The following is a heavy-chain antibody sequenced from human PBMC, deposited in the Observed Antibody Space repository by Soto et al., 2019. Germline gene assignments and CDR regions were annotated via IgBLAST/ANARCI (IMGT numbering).Heavy chain of an antibody. CDR2: IYYSGST. Sequence: PSETLSLTCTVSGGSISSSSYYWVWIRQPPGKGLEWIGSIYYSGSTYYNPSLKSRVTISVDRSKNQFSLKLSSVTAADTAVYYCARGNYYASNFDYWGQGTLVTVSS. D-gene: IGHD1-26*01. CDR3: ARGNYYASNFDY. V-gene: IGHV4-39*07. J-gene: IGHJ4*02. CDR1: GGSISSSSYY.